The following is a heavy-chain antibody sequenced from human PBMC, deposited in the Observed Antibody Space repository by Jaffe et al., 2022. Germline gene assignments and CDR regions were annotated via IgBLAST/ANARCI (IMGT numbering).Heavy chain of an antibody. CDR3: ARPAAGNLVYFDY. CDR1: GGSFSGYY. Sequence: QVQLQQWGAGLLKPSETLSLTCAVYGGSFSGYYWSWIRQPPGKGLEWIGEINHSGSTNYNPSLKSRVTISVDTSKNQFSLKLSSVTAADTAVYYCARPAAGNLVYFDYWGQGTLVTVSS. CDR2: INHSGST. J-gene: IGHJ4*02. D-gene: IGHD6-13*01. V-gene: IGHV4-34*01.